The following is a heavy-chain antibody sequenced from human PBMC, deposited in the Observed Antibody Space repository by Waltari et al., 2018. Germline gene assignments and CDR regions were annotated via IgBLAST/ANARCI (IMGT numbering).Heavy chain of an antibody. D-gene: IGHD6-6*01. J-gene: IGHJ4*02. CDR1: GFTFSTYA. CDR2: SKDAGGWT. Sequence: EVQVLESGGGLVQPGGSLRLSCAASGFTFSTYAMGWVRQAPGKGLEGLSGSKDAGGWTSHADSVRGRFTISRDNSKNILYLKMNDLRVEDTAIYYCAKYANPSSYLDYWGQGTLVTVSS. CDR3: AKYANPSSYLDY. V-gene: IGHV3-23*01.